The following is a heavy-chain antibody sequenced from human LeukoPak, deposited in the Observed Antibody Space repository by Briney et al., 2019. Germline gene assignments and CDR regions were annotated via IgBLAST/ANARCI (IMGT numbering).Heavy chain of an antibody. CDR3: GGHFLGGAVTTDFGH. CDR2: IYPGDSDT. CDR1: GYIFTNYW. Sequence: GESLKISCETSGYIFTNYWVAWVRQMPGKGLEWMGAIYPGDSDTRYSPSFQDQVTISADKSISTAYLQWSSLKASDTAMDYWGGHFLGGAVTTDFGHWGQGTLVTVPS. V-gene: IGHV5-51*01. D-gene: IGHD3-16*01. J-gene: IGHJ4*02.